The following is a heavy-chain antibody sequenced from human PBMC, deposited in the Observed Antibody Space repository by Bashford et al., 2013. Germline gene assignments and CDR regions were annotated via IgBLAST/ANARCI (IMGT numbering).Heavy chain of an antibody. D-gene: IGHD4-17*01. J-gene: IGHJ4*02. CDR3: ARDFGDFEVDY. CDR1: GYTFTTYY. V-gene: IGHV1-46*04. CDR2: INPSGGST. Sequence: VASVKVSCKPSGYTFTTYYMHWVRQAPGQGLEWMGIINPSGGSTSYAQKLQGRVTMTRDTSTSTVYMELSSLRSEDTAVYYCARDFGDFEVDYWGQGNPGHRLL.